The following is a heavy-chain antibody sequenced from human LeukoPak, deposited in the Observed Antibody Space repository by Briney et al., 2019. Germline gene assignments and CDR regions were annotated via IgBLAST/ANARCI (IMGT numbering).Heavy chain of an antibody. CDR2: ITKEAREK. Sequence: PGGSLSLSRIGWGMNNYWMTWVRQAPAKGLTSLAKITKEAREKYYLHPVKGRITITRNHMKNSVFSEINSLRAEDPGIYYCATSLTWVSPWGQGTLVTVSP. V-gene: IGHV3-7*01. J-gene: IGHJ5*02. CDR3: ATSLTWVSP. D-gene: IGHD4/OR15-4a*01. CDR1: GMNNYW.